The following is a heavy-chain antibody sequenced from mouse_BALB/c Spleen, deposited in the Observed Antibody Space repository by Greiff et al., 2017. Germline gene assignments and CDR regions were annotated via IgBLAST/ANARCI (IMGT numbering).Heavy chain of an antibody. D-gene: IGHD1-1*01. CDR3: AILYYYSEAY. CDR2: ISNGGGST. CDR1: GFTFSSYT. V-gene: IGHV5-12-2*01. Sequence: EVHLVESGGGLVQPGGSLKLSCAASGFTFSSYTMSWVRQTPEKRLEWVAYISNGGGSTYYPDTVKGRFTISRDNAKNTLYLQMSSLKSEDTAMYYCAILYYYSEAYWGQETLVTVSA. J-gene: IGHJ3*01.